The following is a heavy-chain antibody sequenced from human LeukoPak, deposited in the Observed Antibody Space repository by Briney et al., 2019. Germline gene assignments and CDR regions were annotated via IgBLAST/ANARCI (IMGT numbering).Heavy chain of an antibody. CDR1: GGSIINSF. Sequence: SETLSLTCTVSGGSIINSFWSWIRQPGGKGLEWIGRIYTDGSTNSNPSLRSRLTMSLDTSKNQFSLKLTSVTAADTAVYFCARAPSGCGGTCAFDSWGQGTRVTVSS. D-gene: IGHD2-21*01. CDR2: IYTDGST. J-gene: IGHJ4*02. CDR3: ARAPSGCGGTCAFDS. V-gene: IGHV4-4*07.